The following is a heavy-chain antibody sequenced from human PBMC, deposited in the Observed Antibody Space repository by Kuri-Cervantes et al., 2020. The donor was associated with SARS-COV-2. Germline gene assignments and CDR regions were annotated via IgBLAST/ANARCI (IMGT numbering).Heavy chain of an antibody. Sequence: GSLRLSCTVSDGSVSSGSYYWSWIRQPPGKGLEWIGYIYYSGSTNYNPSLKSRVTISVDTSKNQFSLKLSSVTAADTAVYYCARVSGGYDLYYYYGMDVWGQGTTVTVSS. CDR2: IYYSGST. CDR1: DGSVSSGSYY. D-gene: IGHD5-12*01. J-gene: IGHJ6*02. CDR3: ARVSGGYDLYYYYGMDV. V-gene: IGHV4-61*01.